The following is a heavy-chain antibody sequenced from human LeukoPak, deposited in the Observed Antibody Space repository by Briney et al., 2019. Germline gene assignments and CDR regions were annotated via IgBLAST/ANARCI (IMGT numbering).Heavy chain of an antibody. CDR2: INHSGST. V-gene: IGHV4-34*01. Sequence: KPSETLSLTCAVYGGSFSGYYWSWIRQPPGKGLEWIGEINHSGSTNYNPSLKSRVTISVDTSKNQFSLKLSSVTAADTAVYYCARGLRRPAEDIVVVPAANWSDPWGQGTLVTVSS. J-gene: IGHJ5*02. CDR3: ARGLRRPAEDIVVVPAANWSDP. CDR1: GGSFSGYY. D-gene: IGHD2-2*01.